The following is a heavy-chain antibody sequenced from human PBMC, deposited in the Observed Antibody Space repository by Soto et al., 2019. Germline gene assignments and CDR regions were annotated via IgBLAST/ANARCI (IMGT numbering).Heavy chain of an antibody. Sequence: SETLSLTCTVSGGSISSGGYYWTWIRQHPGKGLEWIGSIYYSGSTYYNPSLKSRVTISVDTSKNQFSLKLSSVTAADTAVYYCARRWGYSFDYWGQGTLVTVSS. J-gene: IGHJ4*02. CDR3: ARRWGYSFDY. V-gene: IGHV4-39*01. CDR2: IYYSGST. D-gene: IGHD7-27*01. CDR1: GGSISSGGYY.